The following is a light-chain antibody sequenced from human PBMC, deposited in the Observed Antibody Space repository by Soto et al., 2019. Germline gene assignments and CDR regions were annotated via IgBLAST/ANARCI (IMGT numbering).Light chain of an antibody. Sequence: EIVMTQSPATLSVSPGERATLSCRASQSVSSNLAWYQQKPGQAPRLLIYDTSNRATDIPPRFSGSGSGTDFTLTISSLEPEDFAVYYCQQRTNWRITFGQGTRLEIK. CDR2: DTS. CDR1: QSVSSN. J-gene: IGKJ5*01. V-gene: IGKV3-11*01. CDR3: QQRTNWRIT.